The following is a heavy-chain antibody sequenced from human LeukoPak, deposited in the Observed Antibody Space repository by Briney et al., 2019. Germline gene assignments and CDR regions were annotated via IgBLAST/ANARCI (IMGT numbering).Heavy chain of an antibody. J-gene: IGHJ6*02. D-gene: IGHD4-11*01. CDR1: GGTFSSYA. CDR3: ARPGALDYSNYGYYYYYGMDV. CDR2: IIPIFGTA. Sequence: SVKVSCKASGGTFSSYAISRVRQAPGQGLEWMGGIIPIFGTANYAQKFQGRVTITADESTSTAYMELSSLRSEDTAVYYCARPGALDYSNYGYYYYYGMDVWGQGTTVTVSS. V-gene: IGHV1-69*01.